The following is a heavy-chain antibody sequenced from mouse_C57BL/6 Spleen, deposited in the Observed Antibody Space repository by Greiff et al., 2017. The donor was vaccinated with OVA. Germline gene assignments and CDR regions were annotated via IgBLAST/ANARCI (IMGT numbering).Heavy chain of an antibody. V-gene: IGHV1-4*01. D-gene: IGHD1-1*01. CDR1: GYTFTSYT. Sequence: LVESGAELARPGASVKMSCKASGYTFTSYTMHWVKQRPGQGLEWIGYINPSSGYTKYNQKFKDKATLTAEKSSSTAYMQLSSLTSEDSAVYYCARRPTTGYYAMDYWGQGTSVTVSS. CDR2: INPSSGYT. J-gene: IGHJ4*01. CDR3: ARRPTTGYYAMDY.